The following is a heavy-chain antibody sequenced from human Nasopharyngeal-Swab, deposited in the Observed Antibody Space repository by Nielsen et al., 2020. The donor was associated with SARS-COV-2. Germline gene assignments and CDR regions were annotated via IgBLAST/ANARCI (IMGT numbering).Heavy chain of an antibody. CDR2: IWYDGSNK. J-gene: IGHJ4*02. CDR3: ARGWSYGNDY. D-gene: IGHD5-18*01. CDR1: GFTFNSFD. V-gene: IGHV3-33*01. Sequence: GESLKTSCVAPGFTFNSFDMHWVRQAPGKGLEWVAVIWYDGSNKDYADSVKGRFTISRDNSKNTLYLQMNSLRAEDTAVYYCARGWSYGNDYWGQGTLVTVSS.